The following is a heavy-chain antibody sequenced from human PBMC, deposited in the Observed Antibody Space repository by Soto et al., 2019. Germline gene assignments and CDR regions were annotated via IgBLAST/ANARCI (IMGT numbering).Heavy chain of an antibody. CDR1: GGSISSSSYY. D-gene: IGHD5-18*01. V-gene: IGHV4-39*01. CDR3: ARHIDGYSYGLVWFDP. J-gene: IGHJ5*02. CDR2: IYYSGST. Sequence: QLQLQESGPGLVKPSETLSLTCTVSGGSISSSSYYWGWIRQPPGKGLEWIGSIYYSGSTYYNPSLKSRVTISVDTSKNQFSLKLSSVTAADTAVYYCARHIDGYSYGLVWFDPWGQGTLVTVSS.